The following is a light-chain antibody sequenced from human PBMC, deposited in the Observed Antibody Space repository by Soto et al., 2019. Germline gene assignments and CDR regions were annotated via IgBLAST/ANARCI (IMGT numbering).Light chain of an antibody. J-gene: IGKJ4*01. V-gene: IGKV1-5*01. Sequence: DIQMTQSPSTLSASVGDRVTITCRASQRISSWLAWYQQKPGKAPKLLIYDISSLGSGVPSRFSGSGSGTEFTLTISSLQPDDFATYYCQQYYSFPLTFGGGIKVEI. CDR3: QQYYSFPLT. CDR1: QRISSW. CDR2: DIS.